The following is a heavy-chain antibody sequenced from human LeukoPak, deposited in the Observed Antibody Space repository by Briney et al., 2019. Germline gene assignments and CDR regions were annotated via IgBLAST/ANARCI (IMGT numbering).Heavy chain of an antibody. CDR1: GGSFSGYY. V-gene: IGHV4-34*01. Sequence: SETLSLTCAVYGGSFSGYYWSWIRQPPGKGLEWIGEINHSGSTNYNPSLKSRVTISVDTSKNRFSLKLSSVTAADTAVYYCARGRGAITMVRGVSVWFDPWGQGTLVTVSS. CDR2: INHSGST. CDR3: ARGRGAITMVRGVSVWFDP. J-gene: IGHJ5*02. D-gene: IGHD3-10*01.